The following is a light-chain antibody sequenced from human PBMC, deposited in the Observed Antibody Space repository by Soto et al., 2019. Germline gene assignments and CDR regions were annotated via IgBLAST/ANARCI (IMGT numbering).Light chain of an antibody. J-gene: IGKJ4*01. CDR3: QHRANWPLT. V-gene: IGKV3-11*01. CDR1: QSLSRS. CDR2: DAS. Sequence: EVVVTQSPTTLSVSPGESATLSCRASQSLSRSLAWYRPKPGQATSLLIYDASNWSTGIPARFSGSGSGTDFTLTISSLEPEDFALYYCQHRANWPLTFGGGTKVDNK.